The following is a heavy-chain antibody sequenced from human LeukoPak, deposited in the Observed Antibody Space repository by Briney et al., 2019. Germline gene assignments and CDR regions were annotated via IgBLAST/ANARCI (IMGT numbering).Heavy chain of an antibody. CDR2: INHSGST. V-gene: IGHV4-34*01. CDR1: GGSFSGYY. CDR3: ARARYYDSSGYQKGAFDI. J-gene: IGHJ3*02. D-gene: IGHD3-22*01. Sequence: SDTLSLTCAVYGGSFSGYYWSWIRQPPGKGLELIGEINHSGSTNYNPSLKSRVTISVDTSKNQFSLKLSSVTAADTAVYYCARARYYDSSGYQKGAFDIWGQGPMVTVSS.